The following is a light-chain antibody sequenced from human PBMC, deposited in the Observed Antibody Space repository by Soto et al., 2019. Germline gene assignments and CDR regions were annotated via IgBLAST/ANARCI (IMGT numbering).Light chain of an antibody. CDR2: GAF. Sequence: ETVMTQSPATLSVSPGGRATLSCRASQNVSANLAWYQQKPGQAPRLLIYGAFTRATDIPARFSGSGSGTEFTLTISRLQSEDSAVYYCQQYNNWPRTFGQGTKV. CDR3: QQYNNWPRT. J-gene: IGKJ1*01. CDR1: QNVSAN. V-gene: IGKV3-15*01.